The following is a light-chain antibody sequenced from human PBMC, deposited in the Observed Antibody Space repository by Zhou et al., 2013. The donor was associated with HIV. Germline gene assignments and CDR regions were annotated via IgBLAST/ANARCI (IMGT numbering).Light chain of an antibody. CDR1: QSVSSSY. V-gene: IGKV3D-20*02. CDR2: DAS. Sequence: EIVLTQSPGTLSLSPGERATLSCRASQSVSSSYLAWYQQKPGQAPRLLIYDASNRATGIPARFSGSGSGTDFTLTISSLGPEDFAVYYCQQRSNWPPITFGQGTRLEI. CDR3: QQRSNWPPIT. J-gene: IGKJ5*01.